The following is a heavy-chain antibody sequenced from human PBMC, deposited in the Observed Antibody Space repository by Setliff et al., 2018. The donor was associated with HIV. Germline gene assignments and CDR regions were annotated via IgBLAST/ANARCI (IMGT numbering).Heavy chain of an antibody. Sequence: SETLSLTCTVSGGSISSGGYYWSWIRQHPGKGLEWIGYIYYSGSTHFNPSLKSRVAISVATSENQFSLILNSVTAADTAAYYCASGSGSHYNSGDWYFDRWGRGTLVTVSS. D-gene: IGHD3-10*01. CDR3: ASGSGSHYNSGDWYFDR. J-gene: IGHJ2*01. V-gene: IGHV4-31*03. CDR1: GGSISSGGYY. CDR2: IYYSGST.